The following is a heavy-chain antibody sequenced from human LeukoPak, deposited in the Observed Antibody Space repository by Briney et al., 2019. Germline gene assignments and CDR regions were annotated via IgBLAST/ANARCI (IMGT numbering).Heavy chain of an antibody. J-gene: IGHJ3*02. CDR2: IYYSGST. CDR1: GGSVSSYY. Sequence: SETLSLTCTVSGGSVSSYYWSWIRQPPGKGLEWIGYIYYSGSTNYNPSLKSRVTISVDTSKNQFSLKLSSVTAADTAVYYCASSTYYYDSSGYTGWAFDIWGQGTMVTVSS. D-gene: IGHD3-22*01. CDR3: ASSTYYYDSSGYTGWAFDI. V-gene: IGHV4-59*02.